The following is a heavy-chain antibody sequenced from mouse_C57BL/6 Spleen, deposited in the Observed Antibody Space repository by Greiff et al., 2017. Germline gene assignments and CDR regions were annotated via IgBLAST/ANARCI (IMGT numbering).Heavy chain of an antibody. CDR3: AVYGRGNSDY. V-gene: IGHV1-64*01. Sequence: VQLQQSGAELMKPGASVKLSCKATGYTFTGYWIEWVKQRPGHGLEWIGMIHPNSGSTNYNEKFKSKATLTVDKSSSTAYMQLSSLTSEDSAVYYCAVYGRGNSDYWGQGTTLTVSS. D-gene: IGHD1-1*01. CDR1: GYTFTGYW. CDR2: IHPNSGST. J-gene: IGHJ2*01.